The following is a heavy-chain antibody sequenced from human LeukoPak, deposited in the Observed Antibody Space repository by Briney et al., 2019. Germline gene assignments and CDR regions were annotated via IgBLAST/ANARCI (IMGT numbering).Heavy chain of an antibody. V-gene: IGHV1-46*01. CDR2: INPSGGST. J-gene: IGHJ5*02. CDR3: AALWFGELGGVDP. Sequence: ASVKVSCKASGYTFTSYYMHWVRQAPGQGLEWMGIINPSGGSTSYAQKFQGRVTMTRDTSTSTVYMELSRLRSDDTAVYYCAALWFGELGGVDPWGQGTLVTVSS. D-gene: IGHD3-10*01. CDR1: GYTFTSYY.